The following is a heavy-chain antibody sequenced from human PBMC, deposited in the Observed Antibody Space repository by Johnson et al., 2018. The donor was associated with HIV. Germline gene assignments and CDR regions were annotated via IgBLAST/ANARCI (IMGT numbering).Heavy chain of an antibody. Sequence: QVQLLESGGGLVKPGGSLRLSCAASGFTFSDYYMSWIRQAPGKGLEWVAVISYDGSNKYYADSVKGRFTISRDNSKNTLYLQMNSLRAEDTAVYYCARDLGWSGDAFDIWGQGTMVTVSS. J-gene: IGHJ3*02. CDR3: ARDLGWSGDAFDI. D-gene: IGHD3-16*01. V-gene: IGHV3-30-3*01. CDR1: GFTFSDYY. CDR2: ISYDGSNK.